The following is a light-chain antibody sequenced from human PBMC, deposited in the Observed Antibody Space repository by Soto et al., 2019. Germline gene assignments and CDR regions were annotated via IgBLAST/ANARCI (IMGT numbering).Light chain of an antibody. CDR2: DAS. J-gene: IGKJ3*01. CDR3: QQYKSSPFT. Sequence: DIPMTQSPSTLSASVGDRVNITCRASQSISTWLAWNQQKPGKAPKFLIYDASHLESGVPSRFSGSGSGTEFTLTISSLQPDDFATYYCQQYKSSPFTFGPGTKVDIK. V-gene: IGKV1-5*01. CDR1: QSISTW.